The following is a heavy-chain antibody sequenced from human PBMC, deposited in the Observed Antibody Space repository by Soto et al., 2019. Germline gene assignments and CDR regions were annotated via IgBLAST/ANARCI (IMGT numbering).Heavy chain of an antibody. CDR3: ARGGRWYAF. Sequence: ASVKVSCKAFGYPFTGHYIHWLRQAPGQGFEWMGWISNNGGTNYAEKFQGRVTMTRDTSITTAYMELKGLKSVDTAVYYCARGGRWYAFWGQGTLVTVSS. D-gene: IGHD6-13*01. J-gene: IGHJ4*02. V-gene: IGHV1-2*02. CDR1: GYPFTGHY. CDR2: ISNNGGT.